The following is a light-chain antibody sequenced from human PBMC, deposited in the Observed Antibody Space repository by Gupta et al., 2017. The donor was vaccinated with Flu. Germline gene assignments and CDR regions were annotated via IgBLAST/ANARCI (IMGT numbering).Light chain of an antibody. V-gene: IGKV2-28*01. CDR1: QSLLHSNGYNY. J-gene: IGKJ4*01. Sequence: ISCRSSQSLLHSNGYNYLDWYLQKPGQSPQLLIYLGSNRASGVPDRFSGSGSGTDFTLKISRVEAEDVGVYYCMQALQRGLTFGGGTKVEIK. CDR2: LGS. CDR3: MQALQRGLT.